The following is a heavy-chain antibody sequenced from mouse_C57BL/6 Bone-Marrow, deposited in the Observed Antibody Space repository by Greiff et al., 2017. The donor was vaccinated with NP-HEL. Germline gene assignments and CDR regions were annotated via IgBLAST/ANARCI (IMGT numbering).Heavy chain of an antibody. D-gene: IGHD1-1*01. CDR3: ARGDYYGSSDWYFDV. Sequence: QVQLQQPGAELVRPGSSVELSCKASGYTFTSYWMHWVKQRPIQGLEWIGNIDPSDSETHYNQKFKDKATLTVDKSSSTAYMQLSSLTSEDSAVYYCARGDYYGSSDWYFDVWGTGTTVTVSS. CDR2: IDPSDSET. V-gene: IGHV1-52*01. CDR1: GYTFTSYW. J-gene: IGHJ1*03.